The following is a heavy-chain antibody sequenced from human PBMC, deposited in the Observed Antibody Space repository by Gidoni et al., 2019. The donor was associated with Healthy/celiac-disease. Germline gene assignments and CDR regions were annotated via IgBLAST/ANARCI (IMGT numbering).Heavy chain of an antibody. CDR2: IYYSGST. V-gene: IGHV4-31*03. Sequence: QVQLQESGPGLVKPSQTLSLTCTVSGASIRSGGHYWSWTRQHPGTGLEWSGYIYYSGSTYYNPSLKSRVTISVDTSKNQFSLKLSSVTAADTAVYYCARRAFWSGYNNAGGFDYWGQGTLVTVSS. CDR3: ARRAFWSGYNNAGGFDY. CDR1: GASIRSGGHY. J-gene: IGHJ4*02. D-gene: IGHD3-3*01.